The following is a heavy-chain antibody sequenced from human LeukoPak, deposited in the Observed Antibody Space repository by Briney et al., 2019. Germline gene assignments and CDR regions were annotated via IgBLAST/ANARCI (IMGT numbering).Heavy chain of an antibody. J-gene: IGHJ4*02. CDR3: AIAGIVGVRYFDY. CDR2: FDLEGGET. V-gene: IGHV1-24*01. CDR1: GYTLTELS. D-gene: IGHD1-26*01. Sequence: GASVTVTFKCSGYTLTELSMHGVRQAPAKGLEGVGGFDLEGGETINAYKFQGSVTMDEATSTDNPQMNRSSLRSADAAVYYCAIAGIVGVRYFDYWGQGTLVTVSS.